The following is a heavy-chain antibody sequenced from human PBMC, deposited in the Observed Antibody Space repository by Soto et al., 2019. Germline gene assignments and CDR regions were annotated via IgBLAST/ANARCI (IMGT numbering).Heavy chain of an antibody. D-gene: IGHD1-1*01. CDR2: INDYGTTI. J-gene: IGHJ4*02. Sequence: EVQLVESGAGLVQPGGSLRLSCAASGFNLGSYWMRWVRQAPGKGLVWVSRINDYGTTINYAESVEGRFTISRDDAKSEVYLQRNNLRAEDTAVYYCARGGREPFDYWGQGAVVTVSS. CDR1: GFNLGSYW. V-gene: IGHV3-74*01. CDR3: ARGGREPFDY.